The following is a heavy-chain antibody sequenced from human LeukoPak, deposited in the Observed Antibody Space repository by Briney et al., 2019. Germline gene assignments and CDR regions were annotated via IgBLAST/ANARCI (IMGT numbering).Heavy chain of an antibody. V-gene: IGHV4-59*01. CDR3: ARVDPGIAAADY. J-gene: IGHJ4*02. Sequence: SETLSLTCTVSGGSISSYYWSWIRQPPGKGLEWIGYIYYSGSTNYNPSLKSRVTISVDTSKNQFSLKLSSVTAADTAVYYCARVDPGIAAADYWGQGTLVTVSS. CDR2: IYYSGST. CDR1: GGSISSYY. D-gene: IGHD6-13*01.